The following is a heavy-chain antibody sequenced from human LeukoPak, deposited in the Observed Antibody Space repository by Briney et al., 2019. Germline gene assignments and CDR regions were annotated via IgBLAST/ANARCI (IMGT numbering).Heavy chain of an antibody. CDR2: MNPNSGNT. CDR3: ARLDFWSGYYPDY. V-gene: IGHV1-8*01. CDR1: GYTFTSYD. Sequence: ASVKVSCKASGYTFTSYDINWVRQATGQGLEWMGWMNPNSGNTGYAQKFQGRVTMTRNTFISTAYMELSSLRSEDTAVYYCARLDFWSGYYPDYWGQGTLVTVSS. J-gene: IGHJ4*02. D-gene: IGHD3-3*01.